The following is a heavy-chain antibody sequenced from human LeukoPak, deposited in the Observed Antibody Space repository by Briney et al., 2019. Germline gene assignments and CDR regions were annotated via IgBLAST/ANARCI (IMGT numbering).Heavy chain of an antibody. Sequence: PGGSLRLSCAASGFTFSSYAMSWVRQAPGKGLEWVSAISGSGGSTYYADSVKGRFTISRDNSKNTLYLQMNSLRAEDTAVYYCAKGEVSVVITPAFDYWGQGTLVSASS. J-gene: IGHJ4*02. V-gene: IGHV3-23*01. CDR3: AKGEVSVVITPAFDY. CDR1: GFTFSSYA. D-gene: IGHD3-3*01. CDR2: ISGSGGST.